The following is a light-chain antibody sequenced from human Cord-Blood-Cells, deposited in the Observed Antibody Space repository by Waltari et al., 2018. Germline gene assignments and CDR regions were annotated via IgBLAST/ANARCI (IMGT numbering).Light chain of an antibody. J-gene: IGLJ3*02. CDR3: NSRDSSGNHWV. CDR1: SLRSYY. V-gene: IGLV3-19*01. Sequence: SSELTQDPAGSVALGQTGRFTVQGDSLRSYYASWYQQKPGQAPVLVIYGKNNRPSGIPDRFSGSSSGNTASLTITEAQAEDEADYYCNSRDSSGNHWVFGGGTKLTVL. CDR2: GKN.